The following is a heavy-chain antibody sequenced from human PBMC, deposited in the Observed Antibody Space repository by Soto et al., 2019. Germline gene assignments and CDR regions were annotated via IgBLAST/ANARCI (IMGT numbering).Heavy chain of an antibody. CDR1: GFTFSSYA. CDR3: AKDLDSSGWYGDNWFDP. CDR2: ISGSGGST. V-gene: IGHV3-23*01. Sequence: EVQLLESGGGLVQPGGSLRLSCAASGFTFSSYAMSWVRQAPGKGLEWVSAISGSGGSTYYADSVKGRFTISRDNSKNPLYLQMNSLRAEDTAVYYCAKDLDSSGWYGDNWFDPWGQGTLVTVSS. J-gene: IGHJ5*02. D-gene: IGHD6-19*01.